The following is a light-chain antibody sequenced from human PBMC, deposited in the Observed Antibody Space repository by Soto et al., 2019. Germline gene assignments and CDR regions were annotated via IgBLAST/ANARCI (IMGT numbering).Light chain of an antibody. Sequence: QSALTQPASVSGSPGQSITISCTGTITDIGAYNYVSWYQQHPGKAPKLLIYGVSSRPSRVSNRFSGSKSGNTASLTISGLQAEDEGDYYCSTYINSITFVIFGGGTKLTVL. CDR1: ITDIGAYNY. CDR3: STYINSITFVI. V-gene: IGLV2-14*01. CDR2: GVS. J-gene: IGLJ2*01.